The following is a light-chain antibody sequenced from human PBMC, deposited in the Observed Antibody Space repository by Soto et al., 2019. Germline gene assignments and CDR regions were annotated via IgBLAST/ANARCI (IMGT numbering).Light chain of an antibody. J-gene: IGKJ1*01. Sequence: DFQMTQSPSTLSASVGDRVTITCRASQSINTWLAWYQQKPGKAPKVLIYDASNLESGVPSRFSGSGSGTEFTLTISSPQPDDFATYYCQQYNTYSWTFGQGTKVEIK. CDR1: QSINTW. CDR2: DAS. V-gene: IGKV1-5*01. CDR3: QQYNTYSWT.